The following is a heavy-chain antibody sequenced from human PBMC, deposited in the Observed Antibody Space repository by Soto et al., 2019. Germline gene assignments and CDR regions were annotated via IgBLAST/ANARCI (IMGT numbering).Heavy chain of an antibody. V-gene: IGHV3-33*01. D-gene: IGHD6-13*01. J-gene: IGHJ5*02. CDR3: ARGSSSWDLDP. CDR2: IWYDGSNK. Sequence: GGSLRLSCAASGFTFSSYGMHWVRQAPGKGLEWVAVIWYDGSNKYYADSVKGRFTISRDNSKNTLYLQMNSLRAEDTAVYYCARGSSSWDLDPWGQGTLVTVSS. CDR1: GFTFSSYG.